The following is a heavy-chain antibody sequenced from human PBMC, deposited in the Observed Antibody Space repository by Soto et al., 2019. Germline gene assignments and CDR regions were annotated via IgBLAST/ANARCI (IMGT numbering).Heavy chain of an antibody. CDR3: ARTHGLRWGRYYYYMDV. Sequence: SETLSLTCTVSGGSISSYYWSWIRQPPGKGLEWIGYIYYSGSTNYNPSLKSRVTISVDTSKNQFSLKLSSVTAADTAVYYCARTHGLRWGRYYYYMDVWGKGTTVTVSS. D-gene: IGHD5-12*01. J-gene: IGHJ6*03. CDR1: GGSISSYY. V-gene: IGHV4-59*08. CDR2: IYYSGST.